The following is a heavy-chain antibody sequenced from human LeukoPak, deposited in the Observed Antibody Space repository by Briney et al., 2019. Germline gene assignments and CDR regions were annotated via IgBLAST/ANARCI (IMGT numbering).Heavy chain of an antibody. CDR1: GFTFSSYG. J-gene: IGHJ4*02. CDR2: IWYDGSNK. V-gene: IGHV3-33*01. D-gene: IGHD3-22*01. Sequence: GGSLRLSCAASGFTFSSYGMHWVRQAPGKGLEWVAVIWYDGSNKYYADSVKGRFTISRDNSKNTLYLQMNSLRAEDTAVYYCARAPGSGYYLVPDYWGQGTLVTVSS. CDR3: ARAPGSGYYLVPDY.